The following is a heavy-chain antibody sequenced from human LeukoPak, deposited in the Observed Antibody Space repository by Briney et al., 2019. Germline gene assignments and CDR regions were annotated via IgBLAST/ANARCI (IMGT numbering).Heavy chain of an antibody. Sequence: ASVKVSCKASGYTFTVYFMHWVRQAPGQGLEWMGWINPNSGGTNYAQKFQGRVTMTRDTSISTAYMELSRLKSDDTAVYYCARELNYDSSGYYFDYWGQGTLVTVSS. V-gene: IGHV1-2*02. J-gene: IGHJ4*02. CDR2: INPNSGGT. D-gene: IGHD3-22*01. CDR1: GYTFTVYF. CDR3: ARELNYDSSGYYFDY.